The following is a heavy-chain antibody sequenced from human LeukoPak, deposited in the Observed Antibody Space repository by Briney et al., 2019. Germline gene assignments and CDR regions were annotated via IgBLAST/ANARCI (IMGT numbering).Heavy chain of an antibody. CDR1: GGSINSGY. D-gene: IGHD1-26*01. J-gene: IGHJ4*02. CDR3: ASGHYPFEY. Sequence: PSETLSLTCSVSGGSINSGYWSWIRHPPRKGLEWIGLLYPSGSTNYNPSLKSRVTISVDTSRTQFSLKLSSVTAADTAVYYCASGHYPFEYWGQGTLVTVSS. CDR2: LYPSGST. V-gene: IGHV4-59*01.